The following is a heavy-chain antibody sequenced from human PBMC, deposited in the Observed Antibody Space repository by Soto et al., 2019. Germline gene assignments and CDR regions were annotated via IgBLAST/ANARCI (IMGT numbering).Heavy chain of an antibody. CDR1: GFTFSSYG. CDR2: IISNGGTT. CDR3: VKDRSLAVAAIYYFDY. D-gene: IGHD6-19*01. V-gene: IGHV3-64D*06. Sequence: GGYLRLSCSASGFTFSSYGMHWVRQAPGKGLEFVSAIISNGGTTYYADSVRGRFTISRDNSKHTLYLQMSSLRADDTAIYYCVKDRSLAVAAIYYFDYWGQGTLVTVSS. J-gene: IGHJ4*02.